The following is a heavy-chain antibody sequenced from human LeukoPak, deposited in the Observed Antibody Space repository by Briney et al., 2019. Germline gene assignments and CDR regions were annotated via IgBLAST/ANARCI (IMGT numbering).Heavy chain of an antibody. V-gene: IGHV4-30-4*01. CDR1: GGSISSGDYY. D-gene: IGHD6-19*01. J-gene: IGHJ5*02. Sequence: PSETLSLTCTVSGGSISSGDYYWSWIRQPPGKGLEWIGYIYYSGSTYYTPSLRGRVTISVDTSKNQFSLNLSSVTAADTAVYYCARGGYSSGWYLAWGQGTLVTVSS. CDR2: IYYSGST. CDR3: ARGGYSSGWYLA.